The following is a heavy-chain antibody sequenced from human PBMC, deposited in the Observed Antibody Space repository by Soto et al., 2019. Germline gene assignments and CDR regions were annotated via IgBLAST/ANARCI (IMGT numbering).Heavy chain of an antibody. D-gene: IGHD3-22*01. J-gene: IGHJ3*02. CDR2: IYNNGGT. CDR3: ARDHSYYYDSSGYRPYAFDI. V-gene: IGHV4-59*01. Sequence: SETLSLTCTVSGASISAFYWTWIRQPPGKGLEWIGYIYNNGGTNYNPSLQSRVTVSMDMSKSQFSLKLTSVTAADTAVYYCARDHSYYYDSSGYRPYAFDIWGQGTMVTVSS. CDR1: GASISAFY.